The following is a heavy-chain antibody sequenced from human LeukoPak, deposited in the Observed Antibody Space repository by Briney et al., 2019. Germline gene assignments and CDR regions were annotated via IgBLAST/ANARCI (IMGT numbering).Heavy chain of an antibody. CDR2: INPSGGST. CDR1: GCTFTSYY. J-gene: IGHJ3*02. Sequence: ASVKVSCKASGCTFTSYYMHWVRQAPGQGLEWMGIINPSGGSTSYAQKFQGRVTMTRDTSTSTVYMELSSLRSEDTAVYYCARDKKEVGATQFAFDIWGQGTMVTVSS. V-gene: IGHV1-46*01. D-gene: IGHD1-26*01. CDR3: ARDKKEVGATQFAFDI.